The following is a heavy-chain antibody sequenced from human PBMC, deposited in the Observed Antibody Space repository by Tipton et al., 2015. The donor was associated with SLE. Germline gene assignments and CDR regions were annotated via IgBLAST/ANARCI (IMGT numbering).Heavy chain of an antibody. Sequence: TLSLTCTVSSNSIRSTNYYWGWIRQPPGKGLECIGIIYYTGSTYYNPSLNSRVTISVDTSKNQFSLQLTSVTAADTAVYYCARLSTSWYFFDSWGQGTLVTVSS. V-gene: IGHV4-39*07. CDR2: IYYTGST. CDR1: SNSIRSTNYY. CDR3: ARLSTSWYFFDS. J-gene: IGHJ4*02. D-gene: IGHD6-13*01.